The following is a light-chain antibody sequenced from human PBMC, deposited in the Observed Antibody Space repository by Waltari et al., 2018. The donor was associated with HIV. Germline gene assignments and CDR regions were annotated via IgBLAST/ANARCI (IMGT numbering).Light chain of an antibody. J-gene: IGLJ2*01. CDR2: DNT. CDR3: GTWDSSLSAVL. CDR1: SPNLGRNR. Sequence: QSVLTQPPSVSAAPGQKVTISCSGSSPNLGRNRVFWYQQLPGTAPKLLIYDNTKRPSGIPDRFSGSKSGTLATLGITGLQTGDEADYYCGTWDSSLSAVLFGGGTKLTVL. V-gene: IGLV1-51*01.